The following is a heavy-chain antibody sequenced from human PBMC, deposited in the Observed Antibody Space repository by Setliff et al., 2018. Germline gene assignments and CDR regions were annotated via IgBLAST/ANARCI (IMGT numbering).Heavy chain of an antibody. Sequence: PGGSLRLSCADSGFTFSTYRMHWVRQAPGKGLEWVAVIWDDGGNKYHADSVKGRFTISRDNSKNTLYLQMNSLRPDDTAVYYCARTCSGSGCYAGLESWGQGTPVTVSS. J-gene: IGHJ4*02. D-gene: IGHD2-15*01. CDR2: IWDDGGNK. V-gene: IGHV3-33*08. CDR1: GFTFSTYR. CDR3: ARTCSGSGCYAGLES.